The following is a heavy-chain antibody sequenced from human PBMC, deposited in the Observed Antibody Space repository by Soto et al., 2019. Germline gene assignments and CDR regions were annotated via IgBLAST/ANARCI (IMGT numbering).Heavy chain of an antibody. D-gene: IGHD6-13*01. V-gene: IGHV1-69*06. CDR1: GGTFSSYA. Sequence: SVKVSCKASGGTFSSYAISWVRQAPGQGLEWMGGIIPIFGTANYAQKFQGRVTITADKSTSTAYMELGSLRSEDTAVYYCARDKAATGTHWFDPWGQGTLVTVSS. CDR2: IIPIFGTA. CDR3: ARDKAATGTHWFDP. J-gene: IGHJ5*02.